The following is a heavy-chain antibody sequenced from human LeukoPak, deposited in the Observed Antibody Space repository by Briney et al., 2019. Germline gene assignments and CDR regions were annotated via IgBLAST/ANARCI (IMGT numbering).Heavy chain of an antibody. CDR1: GFTFSSYE. CDR3: ARDGGKDDVLTGYRPLDH. Sequence: GGSLRLSCAASGFTFSSYEMNWVRQAPGKGLEWVSYISSSGSTIYYADSVKGRFTISRDNAKNSLYLQMNSVRAEDTAVYYCARDGGKDDVLTGYRPLDHWGQGTLVTVSS. D-gene: IGHD3-9*01. V-gene: IGHV3-48*03. J-gene: IGHJ4*02. CDR2: ISSSGSTI.